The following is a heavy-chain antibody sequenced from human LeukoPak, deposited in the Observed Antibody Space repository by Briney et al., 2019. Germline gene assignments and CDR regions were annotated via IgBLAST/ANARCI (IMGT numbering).Heavy chain of an antibody. CDR1: GGSISSYY. V-gene: IGHV4-59*01. J-gene: IGHJ4*02. CDR2: IYYSGST. CDR3: ARVRYFDWVPTFDY. Sequence: PSETLSLTCTVSGGSISSYYWSWIRQPPGKGLEWIGYIYYSGSTNYNPSLKSRVTISVDTSKNQFSLKLSSVTAADTAVYYCARVRYFDWVPTFDYWGQGTLVTVSS. D-gene: IGHD3-9*01.